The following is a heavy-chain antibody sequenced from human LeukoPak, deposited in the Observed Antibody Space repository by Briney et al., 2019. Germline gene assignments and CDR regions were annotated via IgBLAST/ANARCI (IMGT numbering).Heavy chain of an antibody. D-gene: IGHD6-13*01. CDR2: ISAHNGNT. CDR3: ARDGDGSNWSDMMDY. CDR1: GYTFTGYY. V-gene: IGHV1-18*04. J-gene: IGHJ4*02. Sequence: ASVKVSCKASGYTFTGYYMHWVRQAPGQGLEWMGWISAHNGNTNYAQRFQDRFTMTADTSTNTAYMELRSLRSDDTAVYHCARDGDGSNWSDMMDYWGQGTLVTVSS.